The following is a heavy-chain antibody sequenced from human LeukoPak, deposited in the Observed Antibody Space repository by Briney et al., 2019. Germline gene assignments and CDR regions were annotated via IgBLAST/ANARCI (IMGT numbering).Heavy chain of an antibody. CDR3: ARGGYYMIDY. CDR1: GYSISSGYY. V-gene: IGHV4-38-2*02. CDR2: IYHSGST. D-gene: IGHD3-3*01. Sequence: PSETLSLTCTVSGYSISSGYYWGWIRQPPGKRLEWIGSIYHSGSTYYNPSLKSRVTISVDTSKNQFSLKLSSVTAADTAVYYCARGGYYMIDYWGQGTLVTVSS. J-gene: IGHJ4*02.